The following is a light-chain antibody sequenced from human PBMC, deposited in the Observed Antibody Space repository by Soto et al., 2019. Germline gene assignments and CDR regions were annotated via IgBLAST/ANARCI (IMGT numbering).Light chain of an antibody. CDR3: VSYTVSRSYV. V-gene: IGLV2-14*01. Sequence: QSALTQPASVSGSPGQSITISCSGSSSDIGAYNHVAWFQQFPGKTPKLVIYSVSDRPSGVSYRFSGSKSGNTASLTISGLQADDEADYYCVSYTVSRSYVFATGTKLTVL. J-gene: IGLJ1*01. CDR1: SSDIGAYNH. CDR2: SVS.